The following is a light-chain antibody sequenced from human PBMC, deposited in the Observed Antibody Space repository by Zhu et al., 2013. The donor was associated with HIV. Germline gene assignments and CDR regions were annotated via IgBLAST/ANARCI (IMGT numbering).Light chain of an antibody. V-gene: IGKV3-20*01. CDR2: GAS. Sequence: EIVMTQSPATLSVSPGERATLSCRASQSVSSSYFAWYQQKPGQAPRLLIYGASSRATGIPDRFSGSGSGTDFTLTISRLEPEDFAVYYCQQYGSSFGQGTRLEIK. CDR3: QQYGSS. J-gene: IGKJ5*01. CDR1: QSVSSSY.